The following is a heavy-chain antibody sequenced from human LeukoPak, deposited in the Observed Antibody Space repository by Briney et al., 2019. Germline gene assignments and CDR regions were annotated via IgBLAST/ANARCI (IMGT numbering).Heavy chain of an antibody. Sequence: GASVKVSCKASGYTFTGYYIYWLRQAPGQGLEWMGGINPNSGGTNYAQKFQGRVTMTRDTSIITAYMELSSLRSDDTAVYYCARASGAIFGADHYYGVDVWGQGTTVTVSS. V-gene: IGHV1-2*02. CDR1: GYTFTGYY. CDR3: ARASGAIFGADHYYGVDV. CDR2: INPNSGGT. D-gene: IGHD3-3*01. J-gene: IGHJ6*02.